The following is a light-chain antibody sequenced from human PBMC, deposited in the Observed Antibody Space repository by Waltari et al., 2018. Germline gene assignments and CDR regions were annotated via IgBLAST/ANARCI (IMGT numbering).Light chain of an antibody. CDR2: ENN. CDR1: SSNYGSQY. Sequence: QSLLTQPPSASGTPWHRVNISLSGRSSNYGSQYVSWYQQLPGTAPKPLTTENNQRPSGVPDRFSGSKSGTSASLALSGLRSEDEADYYCATWDARLSGRVFGVGTKLTVL. V-gene: IGLV1-47*01. J-gene: IGLJ3*02. CDR3: ATWDARLSGRV.